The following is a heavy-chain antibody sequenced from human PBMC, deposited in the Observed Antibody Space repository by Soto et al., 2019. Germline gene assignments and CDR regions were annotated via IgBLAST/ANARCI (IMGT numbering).Heavy chain of an antibody. V-gene: IGHV4-30-2*01. Sequence: SETLSLTCAVSGGSISSGGYSWSWIRQPPGKGLEWIGYIYHSGSTYYNPSLKSRVTISVDRSKNQFSLKPSSVTAADTAVYYCARAHYGDYGYGMDVWGQGTTVTVSS. CDR2: IYHSGST. J-gene: IGHJ6*02. CDR3: ARAHYGDYGYGMDV. D-gene: IGHD4-17*01. CDR1: GGSISSGGYS.